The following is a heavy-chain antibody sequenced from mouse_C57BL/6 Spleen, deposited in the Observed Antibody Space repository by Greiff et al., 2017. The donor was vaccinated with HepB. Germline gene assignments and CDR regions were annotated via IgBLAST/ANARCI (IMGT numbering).Heavy chain of an antibody. CDR2: IDPSDSYT. D-gene: IGHD1-1*01. Sequence: QVQLQQPGAELVKPGASVKLSCKASGYTFTSYWMQWVKQRPGQGLEWIGEIDPSDSYTNYNQKFKGKATLTVDTSSSTAYMQLSSLTSEDSAVYYCARKRDYSLYFEYWGQGTTLTVSS. CDR3: ARKRDYSLYFEY. CDR1: GYTFTSYW. V-gene: IGHV1-50*01. J-gene: IGHJ2*01.